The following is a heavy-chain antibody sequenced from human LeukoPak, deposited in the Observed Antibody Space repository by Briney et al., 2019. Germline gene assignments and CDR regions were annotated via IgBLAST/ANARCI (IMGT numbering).Heavy chain of an antibody. Sequence: ASVKVSCKASGYTFTSYGISWVRQAPGQGLEWMGWISAYNGNTNYAQKLQGRVTMTSDASISTAYMELSSLRSDDTAVYYCASRPDQHLLYYFDYWGQGALVTVSS. J-gene: IGHJ4*02. CDR1: GYTFTSYG. CDR3: ASRPDQHLLYYFDY. CDR2: ISAYNGNT. D-gene: IGHD2-15*01. V-gene: IGHV1-18*01.